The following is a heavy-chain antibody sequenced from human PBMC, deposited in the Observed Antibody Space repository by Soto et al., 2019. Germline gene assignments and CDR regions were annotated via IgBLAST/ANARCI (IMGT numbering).Heavy chain of an antibody. CDR1: GFTFSSYG. V-gene: IGHV3-30*18. Sequence: GGSLRLSCAASGFTFSSYGMHWVRQAPGKGLEWVAVISYDGSNKYYADSVKGRFTISRDNSKNTLYLQMNSLRAEDTAVYYCAKDYNDFWSGYYGYYDYGMDVWGQGTTVTVSS. CDR2: ISYDGSNK. CDR3: AKDYNDFWSGYYGYYDYGMDV. J-gene: IGHJ6*02. D-gene: IGHD3-3*01.